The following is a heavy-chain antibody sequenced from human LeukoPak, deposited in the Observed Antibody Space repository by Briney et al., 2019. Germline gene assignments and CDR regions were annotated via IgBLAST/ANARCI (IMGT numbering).Heavy chain of an antibody. CDR3: ATTTSILAFDI. Sequence: SETLSLTCTVSGDSVSSYYCNWIRQPAGKGLEYIGRIYSTGSTNYDPSLKSRVTMSVDTSKNHFSLKLSSVTAADTTVYYCATTTSILAFDIWGQGTMVTVSS. CDR2: IYSTGST. CDR1: GDSVSSYY. J-gene: IGHJ3*02. V-gene: IGHV4-4*07. D-gene: IGHD3-3*01.